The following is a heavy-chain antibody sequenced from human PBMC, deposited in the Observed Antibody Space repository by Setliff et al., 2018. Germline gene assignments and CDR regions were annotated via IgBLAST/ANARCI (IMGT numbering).Heavy chain of an antibody. CDR3: ARDSVTLGQLERRGGFRYYDMDV. CDR1: GYTFTSYY. CDR2: INPTGGST. Sequence: ASVKVSCKASGYTFTSYYMHWVRQAPGQGLEWMGLINPTGGSTSYAQKFQDRVTITADKSTSTVYMELNSLISEDTAVYLCARDSVTLGQLERRGGFRYYDMDVWGQGTTGTVSS. D-gene: IGHD1-1*01. V-gene: IGHV1-46*01. J-gene: IGHJ6*02.